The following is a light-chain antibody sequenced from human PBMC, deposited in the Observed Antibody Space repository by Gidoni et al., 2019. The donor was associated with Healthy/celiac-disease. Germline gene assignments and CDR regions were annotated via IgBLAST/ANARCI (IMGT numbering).Light chain of an antibody. V-gene: IGKV3-20*01. CDR3: QQYGSS. J-gene: IGKJ5*01. CDR1: PSVSSSY. CDR2: GAS. Sequence: EIVLTQSPGTLSLSPGERATLSCRASPSVSSSYLAWYQQKPGQAPRLLIYGASSRATGIPDRFSGSGSGTDFTLTISRLEPEDFAVYYCQQYGSSFGQGTRLEIK.